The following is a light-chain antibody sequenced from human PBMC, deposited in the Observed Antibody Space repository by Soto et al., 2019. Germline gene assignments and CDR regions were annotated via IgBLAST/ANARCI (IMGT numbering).Light chain of an antibody. J-gene: IGKJ5*01. CDR3: QQLNSYPQT. CDR1: QGISSY. CDR2: AAS. V-gene: IGKV1-9*01. Sequence: DIQLTQSPSSLSASVGDRVTITCRASQGISSYLAWYQQKPGKAPKLLIYAASTLQSGVPSKFSGSGSGTEFTLTTSSLQPEDFATYYCQQLNSYPQTFGQGTRLEIK.